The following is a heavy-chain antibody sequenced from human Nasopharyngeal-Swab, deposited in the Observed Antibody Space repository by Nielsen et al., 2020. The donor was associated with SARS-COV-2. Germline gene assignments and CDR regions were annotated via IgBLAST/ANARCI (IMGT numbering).Heavy chain of an antibody. CDR2: INHSGST. CDR1: GGSSSGYY. D-gene: IGHD6-19*01. J-gene: IGHJ6*02. CDR3: ARWSVAQTPQPYGMDV. V-gene: IGHV4-34*01. Sequence: SETLSLTCAVYGGSSSGYYWSWIRQPPGKGLEWIGEINHSGSTNYNPSLKSRVTISVDTSKNQFSLKLSSVTAADTAVYYCARWSVAQTPQPYGMDVWGQGTTVTVSS.